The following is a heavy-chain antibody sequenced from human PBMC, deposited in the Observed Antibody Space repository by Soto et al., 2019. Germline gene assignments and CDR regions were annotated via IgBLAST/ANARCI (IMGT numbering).Heavy chain of an antibody. CDR3: ARESQPTVVIDY. D-gene: IGHD4-4*01. Sequence: TLSHTNTVSDDTIISGNRYGSWINQHPGKGLEWIGYIYYTGTTYYNPSLKSRLTILVDTSKNQFSLKLNSVTAADTAVYYCARESQPTVVIDYWGQGTLVTVSS. J-gene: IGHJ4*02. V-gene: IGHV4-31*03. CDR1: DDTIISGNRY. CDR2: IYYTGTT.